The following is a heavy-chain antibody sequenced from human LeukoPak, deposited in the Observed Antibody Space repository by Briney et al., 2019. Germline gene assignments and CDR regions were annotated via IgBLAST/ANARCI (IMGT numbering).Heavy chain of an antibody. CDR2: IYYSRCA. J-gene: IGHJ4*02. V-gene: IGHV4-39*01. Sequence: KPSETLSLTCSVSGGSISSSSYYWGWLRQPPGKGLEWIGSIYYSRCAYYNPSLKSRVTISVDTSKNQFSLKLSSETAADTAVYYCARQMGYYDSSCYYYDYWGQGTLVTVSS. CDR1: GGSISSSSYY. D-gene: IGHD3-22*01. CDR3: ARQMGYYDSSCYYYDY.